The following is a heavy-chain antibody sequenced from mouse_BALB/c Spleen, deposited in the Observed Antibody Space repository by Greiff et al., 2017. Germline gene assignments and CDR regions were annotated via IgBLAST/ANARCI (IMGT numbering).Heavy chain of an antibody. J-gene: IGHJ3*01. CDR1: GYTFTSYD. CDR3: ARDSNYVAY. V-gene: IGHV1-85*01. D-gene: IGHD2-5*01. CDR2: IFPGDGST. Sequence: VQLQQSGAELVKPGASVKLSCKASGYTFTSYDINWVRQRPEQGLEWSGWIFPGDGSTKYNEKFKGKATLTTDKSSSTAYMQRSRLTSEDSAVYFCARDSNYVAYRGEGTLGTVSA.